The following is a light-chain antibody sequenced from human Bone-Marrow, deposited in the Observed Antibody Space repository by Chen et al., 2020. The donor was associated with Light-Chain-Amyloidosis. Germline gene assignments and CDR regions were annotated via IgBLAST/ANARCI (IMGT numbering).Light chain of an antibody. CDR2: DDS. CDR3: QVWGRSSDRPV. V-gene: IGLV3-21*02. CDR1: NIGSTR. J-gene: IGLJ3*02. Sequence: SYVLIQPSSVSVAQGQTATIACGGNNIGSTRVHWYQQTQGQAPLLVVYDDSDRPSGILERLSGSSSARTATLTISRVEAGDGADCYCQVWGRSSDRPVFGGGTKLAVL.